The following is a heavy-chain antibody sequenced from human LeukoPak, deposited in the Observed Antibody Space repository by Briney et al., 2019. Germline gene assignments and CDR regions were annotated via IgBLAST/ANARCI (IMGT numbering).Heavy chain of an antibody. J-gene: IGHJ6*02. D-gene: IGHD3-22*01. V-gene: IGHV3-48*03. Sequence: PGGSLRLSCAASGFTFSSYEMNWVRQAPGKGLEWVSYISSSGSTLYYADSVKGRFTISRDNAKNSLYLQMNSLRAEDTAVYYCARAYYYDSSGYGMDVWGQGTTVTVSS. CDR2: ISSSGSTL. CDR1: GFTFSSYE. CDR3: ARAYYYDSSGYGMDV.